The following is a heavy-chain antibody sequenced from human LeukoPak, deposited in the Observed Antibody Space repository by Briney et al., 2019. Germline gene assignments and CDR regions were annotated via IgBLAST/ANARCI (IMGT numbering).Heavy chain of an antibody. J-gene: IGHJ6*03. Sequence: GGSLRLSCAASGFTFSSYAMSWVRQAPGKGLEWVSTVSGSGDSTWYADSVKGRFTISRDNSKSTLYLQMNSLRAEDTAVYYCARVIGGSLQFNYYYYMDVWGKGTTVTVSS. CDR1: GFTFSSYA. CDR3: ARVIGGSLQFNYYYYMDV. V-gene: IGHV3-23*01. CDR2: VSGSGDST. D-gene: IGHD1-26*01.